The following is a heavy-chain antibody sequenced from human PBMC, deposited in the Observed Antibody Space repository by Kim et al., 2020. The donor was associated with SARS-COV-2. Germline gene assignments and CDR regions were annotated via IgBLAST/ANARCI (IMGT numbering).Heavy chain of an antibody. CDR1: AYTFTNKA. J-gene: IGHJ4*02. D-gene: IGHD2-15*01. CDR3: ARNEDL. V-gene: IGHV1-3*01. CDR2: IDADSGAT. Sequence: ASVKVSCKASAYTFTNKAFHWVRQAPGQSLEWVGWIDADSGATKYSQKFQGRLTLTRDTSASTTYMDLSSLRSEDTAVYYCARNEDLWGQGTLVTVSS.